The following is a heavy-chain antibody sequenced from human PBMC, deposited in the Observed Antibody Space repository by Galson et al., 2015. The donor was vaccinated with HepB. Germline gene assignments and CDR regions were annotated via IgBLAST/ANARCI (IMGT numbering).Heavy chain of an antibody. Sequence: SLRLSCAASGFSLDETIYNITWVRQTPGKGLEWVSSIDRTSAFIRYADSIKGRFTSSRDNAKNSVFLQMNSLRVEDTAVYFCARALVGWNPINYFYYGIDVWGQGTTVTVSS. J-gene: IGHJ6*02. CDR3: ARALVGWNPINYFYYGIDV. CDR1: GFSLDETIYN. D-gene: IGHD1-1*01. V-gene: IGHV3-21*01. CDR2: IDRTSAFI.